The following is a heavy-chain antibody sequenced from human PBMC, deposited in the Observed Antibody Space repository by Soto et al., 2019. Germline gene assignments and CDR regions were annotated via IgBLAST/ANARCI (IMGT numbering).Heavy chain of an antibody. CDR2: ISYDGNNK. CDR3: AKDRGYCTKGVCLSNWFDS. V-gene: IGHV3-30*18. J-gene: IGHJ5*01. Sequence: QVQLVESGGGVVQPGRSLRLSCAASGFTFSNYGIHWVRQAPGKALEWVAVISYDGNNKYYADSVEGRFTISRDNSKNTVYLQMNSLRDEDTAMYYCAKDRGYCTKGVCLSNWFDSWGQGTLVTVSS. D-gene: IGHD2-8*01. CDR1: GFTFSNYG.